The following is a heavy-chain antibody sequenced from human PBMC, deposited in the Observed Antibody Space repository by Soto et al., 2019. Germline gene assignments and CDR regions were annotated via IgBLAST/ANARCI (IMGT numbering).Heavy chain of an antibody. CDR1: GFTFSDYY. CDR3: AGWFGELLSGMDV. Sequence: GGSLRLSCAASGFTFSDYYMSWIRQAPGKGLEWVSYISSSSSYTNYADSVKGRFTISRDNAKNSLYLQMNSLRAEDTAVYYCAGWFGELLSGMDVWGQGATVTVSS. V-gene: IGHV3-11*06. CDR2: ISSSSSYT. D-gene: IGHD3-10*01. J-gene: IGHJ6*02.